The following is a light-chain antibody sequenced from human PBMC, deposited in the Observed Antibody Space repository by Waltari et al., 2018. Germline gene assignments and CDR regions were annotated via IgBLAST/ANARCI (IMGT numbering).Light chain of an antibody. Sequence: QSALTQPASVSGSPGQSITISCTGTSSDVGCYSYFSWYQQQPEKAPKLLIYDVSNRALGVSNRFSGSKSGNTASLTISGLQAEDESDYYCSSFTSKSTWVFGGGTKLTVL. CDR2: DVS. J-gene: IGLJ3*02. V-gene: IGLV2-14*03. CDR1: SSDVGCYSY. CDR3: SSFTSKSTWV.